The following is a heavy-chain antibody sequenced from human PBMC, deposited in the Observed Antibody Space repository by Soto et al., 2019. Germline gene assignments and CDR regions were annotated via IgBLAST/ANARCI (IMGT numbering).Heavy chain of an antibody. CDR2: INPNSGGT. CDR1: GYTFTGYY. D-gene: IGHD6-19*01. CDR3: AINIAVAGTGRAPYYYGMDV. V-gene: IGHV1-2*02. Sequence: ASVKVSCKASGYTFTGYYMHWARQAPGQGLEWMGWINPNSGGTNYAQKFQGRVTMTRDTSISTAYMELSRLRSDDTAVYYCAINIAVAGTGRAPYYYGMDVWGQGTTVTVSS. J-gene: IGHJ6*02.